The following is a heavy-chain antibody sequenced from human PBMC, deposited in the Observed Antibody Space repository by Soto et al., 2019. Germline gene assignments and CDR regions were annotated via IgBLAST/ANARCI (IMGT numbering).Heavy chain of an antibody. D-gene: IGHD1-1*01. CDR3: ARGNMDV. J-gene: IGHJ6*02. V-gene: IGHV3-30-3*01. CDR2: TSKDGINT. Sequence: HVQLVESGGGVVQPGRSLRLSCAASAFTLSKFAMHWVRQAPGKGLEWVAVTSKDGINTYYADSVKGRFTISRDNSKSTIYLQMNSLRTEDTALYYCARGNMDVWGQGTTVTVSS. CDR1: AFTLSKFA.